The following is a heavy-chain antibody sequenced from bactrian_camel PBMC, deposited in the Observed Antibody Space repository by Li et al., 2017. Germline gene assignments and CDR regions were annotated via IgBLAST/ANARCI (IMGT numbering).Heavy chain of an antibody. Sequence: HVQLVESGGGLVQPGGSLRLSCTASGGGSYWIYWVRQAPGKGLEWVASISKGGGSTSVTDSVKGRFTISRDNTLNTLYLEMNSLKDEDTAVYYCAAALDDYCSIYWGQGTQVTVS. CDR1: GGGSYW. CDR3: AAALDDYCSIY. D-gene: IGHD3*01. V-gene: IGHV3S26*01. J-gene: IGHJ4*01. CDR2: ISKGGGST.